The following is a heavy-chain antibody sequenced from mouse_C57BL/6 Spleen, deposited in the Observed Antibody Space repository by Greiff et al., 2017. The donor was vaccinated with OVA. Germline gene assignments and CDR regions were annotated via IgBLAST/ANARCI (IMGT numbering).Heavy chain of an antibody. Sequence: VQLQQPGAELVKPGASVKLSCKASGYTFTSYWMQWVKQRPGQGLEWIGVIDPSDSYTNYNQKFKGKATLTVDTSSSTAYMQLSSLTSEDAAVYYCAISGYGNFWFAYWGQGTLVTVSA. D-gene: IGHD2-1*01. CDR3: AISGYGNFWFAY. CDR2: IDPSDSYT. CDR1: GYTFTSYW. J-gene: IGHJ3*01. V-gene: IGHV1-50*01.